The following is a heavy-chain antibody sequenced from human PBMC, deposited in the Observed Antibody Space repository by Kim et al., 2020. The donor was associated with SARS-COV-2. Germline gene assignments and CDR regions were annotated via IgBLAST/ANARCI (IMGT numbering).Heavy chain of an antibody. CDR2: ISYDGSNK. CDR3: AKDFHPRKVVAPPDY. J-gene: IGHJ4*02. CDR1: GFTFSSYG. V-gene: IGHV3-30*18. Sequence: GGSLRLSCAASGFTFSSYGMHWVRQAPGKGLEWVAVISYDGSNKYYADSVKGRFTISRDNSKNTLYLQMNSLRAEDTAVYYCAKDFHPRKVVAPPDYWGQGTLVTVSS. D-gene: IGHD2-15*01.